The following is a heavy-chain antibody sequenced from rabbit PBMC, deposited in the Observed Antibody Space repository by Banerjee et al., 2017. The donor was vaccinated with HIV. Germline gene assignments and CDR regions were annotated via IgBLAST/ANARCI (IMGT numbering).Heavy chain of an antibody. V-gene: IGHV1S40*01. Sequence: QQLVESGGGLVKPGASLTLTCKASGFDFSSGYDMCWVRQAPGKGLEWIACIGAGSTGSTHYASWAIGRFTISKTSSTTVTLQMTSLTAADTATYFCARAYAFGGGKGWDAFDPWGPGTLVTVS. J-gene: IGHJ2*01. CDR2: IGAGSTGST. CDR3: ARAYAFGGGKGWDAFDP. CDR1: GFDFSSGYD. D-gene: IGHD5-1*01.